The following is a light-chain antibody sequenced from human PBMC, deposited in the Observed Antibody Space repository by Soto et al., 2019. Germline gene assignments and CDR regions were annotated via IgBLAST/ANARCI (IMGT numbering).Light chain of an antibody. Sequence: IVLTQSPGTLSVSPGERVILSCRASQTLRNKLAWYQQKPGQAPRLLIYGGFTRATGIPARFSGSGSGTEFTLTTNSLQSEYFAIYYCQQHNAWPLTFGPGTKLDLK. V-gene: IGKV3-15*01. CDR1: QTLRNK. J-gene: IGKJ3*01. CDR2: GGF. CDR3: QQHNAWPLT.